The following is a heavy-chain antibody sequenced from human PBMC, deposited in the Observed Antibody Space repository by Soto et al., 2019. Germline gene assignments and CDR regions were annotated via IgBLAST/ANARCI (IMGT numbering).Heavy chain of an antibody. CDR1: GGSISSGDYY. D-gene: IGHD3-22*01. CDR3: ARAFDDSSGYYGGLGY. CDR2: IYYTGST. V-gene: IGHV4-30-4*01. J-gene: IGHJ4*02. Sequence: SETLSLTCTVSGGSISSGDYYWSWIRQPPGKGLEWIGYIYYTGSTYYNPSLKSRLTISVDTSKNQFSLKLSSVTAADTAVYYCARAFDDSSGYYGGLGYWGQGTLVTAPQ.